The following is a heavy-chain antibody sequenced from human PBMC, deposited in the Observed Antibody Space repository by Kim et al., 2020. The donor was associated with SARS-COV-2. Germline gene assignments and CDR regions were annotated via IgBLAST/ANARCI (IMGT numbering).Heavy chain of an antibody. Sequence: ASVKVSCKASGYTFTSYGISWVRQAPGQGLEWMGWISAYNGNTNYAQKLQGRVTMTTDTSTSTAYMELRSLRSDDTAVYYCARGPEAEYYYYYGMDVWGQGTTVTVSS. CDR2: ISAYNGNT. CDR1: GYTFTSYG. J-gene: IGHJ6*02. CDR3: ARGPEAEYYYYYGMDV. V-gene: IGHV1-18*01.